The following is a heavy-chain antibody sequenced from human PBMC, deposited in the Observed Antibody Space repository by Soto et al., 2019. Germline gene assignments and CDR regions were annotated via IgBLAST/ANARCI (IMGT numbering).Heavy chain of an antibody. CDR3: ASLFGLKDY. D-gene: IGHD2-21*01. Sequence: GGSLRLSCAASGFTFSSYSMNWVRQAPGKGLEWVSYISSSSSTIYYADSVKGRFTISRDNAKNSLYLQMNSLRAEDTAVYYCASLFGLKDYWGQGTLVTVSS. J-gene: IGHJ4*02. CDR2: ISSSSSTI. CDR1: GFTFSSYS. V-gene: IGHV3-48*01.